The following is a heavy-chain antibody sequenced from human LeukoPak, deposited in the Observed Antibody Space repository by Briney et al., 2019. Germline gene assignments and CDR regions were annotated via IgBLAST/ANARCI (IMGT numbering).Heavy chain of an antibody. V-gene: IGHV3-23*01. CDR1: GFTFSSYG. CDR3: AKDRITMVRGFDWFDP. CDR2: ISGSGGST. Sequence: GGSLRLSCAASGFTFSSYGMSWVRQAPGKGLEWVSAISGSGGSTYYADSVKGRFTISRDNSKNTLYLQMNSLRAEDTAVYYCAKDRITMVRGFDWFDPWGQGTLVTVSS. D-gene: IGHD3-10*01. J-gene: IGHJ5*02.